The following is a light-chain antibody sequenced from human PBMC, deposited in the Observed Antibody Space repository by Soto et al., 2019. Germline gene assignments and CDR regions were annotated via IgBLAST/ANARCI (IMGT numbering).Light chain of an antibody. J-gene: IGLJ3*02. Sequence: VLTQPPSVSGAPGQRVTISCTGSTSNIGAPYNVHWFQHLPGTAPKLLIYGNSIRPSGVPDRFSGSKSGTSASLAITGLQAEDEADYYCQSYDSNLSGWVFGGGTKLTVL. CDR2: GNS. CDR3: QSYDSNLSGWV. V-gene: IGLV1-40*01. CDR1: TSNIGAPYN.